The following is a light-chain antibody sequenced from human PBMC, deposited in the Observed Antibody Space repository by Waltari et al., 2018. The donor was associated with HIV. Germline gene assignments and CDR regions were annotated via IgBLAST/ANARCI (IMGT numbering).Light chain of an antibody. Sequence: QLVVTQSPSVSASLGASVKLTCTLSSGHSAYAIAWLQQQPEKGPRYLMRLNSDGTHTQGDWIPDRFSGSSSGTERYLTISSLQSEDGADYYCQTWGTGSVVFGGGTKVTV. CDR2: LNSDGTH. CDR1: SGHSAYA. J-gene: IGLJ2*01. CDR3: QTWGTGSVV. V-gene: IGLV4-69*02.